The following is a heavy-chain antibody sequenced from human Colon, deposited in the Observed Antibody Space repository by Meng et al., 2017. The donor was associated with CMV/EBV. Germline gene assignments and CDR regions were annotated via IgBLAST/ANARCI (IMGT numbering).Heavy chain of an antibody. D-gene: IGHD5-12*01. J-gene: IGHJ6*02. Sequence: GESLKISCAASGFTFSDYYMSWIRQAPGKGLEWVSYISISGSTIYYADPVKGRFTISRDNAKNSLYLQMNSLRGEDTAVYYCARDGYSTDFSGMDVWAKGPRSPSP. V-gene: IGHV3-11*04. CDR1: GFTFSDYY. CDR2: ISISGSTI. CDR3: ARDGYSTDFSGMDV.